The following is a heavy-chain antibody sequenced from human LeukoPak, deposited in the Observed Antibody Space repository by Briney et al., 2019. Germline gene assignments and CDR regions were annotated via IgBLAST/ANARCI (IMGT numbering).Heavy chain of an antibody. V-gene: IGHV4-4*09. Sequence: SETLSLTCSVSGGSIGTFLWHWIRQPPGKGLEWIGYIFTTEVTNYSPSLKSRVTISVDTSKNQFSLRLSSVTAADTAVYYCARSDGIVGEEAWFDPWGQGTLVTVSS. CDR3: ARSDGIVGEEAWFDP. CDR1: GGSIGTFL. J-gene: IGHJ5*02. CDR2: IFTTEVT. D-gene: IGHD1-26*01.